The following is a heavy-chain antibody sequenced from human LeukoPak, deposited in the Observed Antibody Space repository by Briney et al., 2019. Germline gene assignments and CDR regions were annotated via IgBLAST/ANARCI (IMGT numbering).Heavy chain of an antibody. CDR3: AKAGMVRGVTNWFDP. J-gene: IGHJ5*02. Sequence: PGRSLRLSCAASGFTFDDYAMHWVRQAPGKGLEWVSGISWNSGSIGYADSVKGRFTISRDNAKNSLYLQMNSLRAEDTALYYCAKAGMVRGVTNWFDPWGQGTLVTVSS. D-gene: IGHD3-10*01. CDR1: GFTFDDYA. V-gene: IGHV3-9*01. CDR2: ISWNSGSI.